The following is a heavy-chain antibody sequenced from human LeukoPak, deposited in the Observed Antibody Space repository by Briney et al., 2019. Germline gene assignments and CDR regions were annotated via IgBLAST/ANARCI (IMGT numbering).Heavy chain of an antibody. Sequence: SETLSLTCTVSGGSISSGGYYWSWIRQHPVKGLEWIGYIYYSGSTYYNPSLKSRVTISVDTSKNQFSLKLSSVTAADTAVYYCARGPRPFSHYYYYYMDVWGKGTTVTVSS. CDR2: IYYSGST. V-gene: IGHV4-31*03. D-gene: IGHD6-6*01. CDR1: GGSISSGGYY. CDR3: ARGPRPFSHYYYYYMDV. J-gene: IGHJ6*03.